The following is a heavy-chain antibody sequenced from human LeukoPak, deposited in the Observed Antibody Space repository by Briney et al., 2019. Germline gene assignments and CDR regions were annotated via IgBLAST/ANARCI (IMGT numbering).Heavy chain of an antibody. V-gene: IGHV3-23*01. CDR1: GFTFSSYA. D-gene: IGHD3-10*01. Sequence: GGSLRLSCAASGFTFSSYAMTWVRRAPGKGLEWVSSISSSGGSTYYADSVKGRFTISRDNSKNTLYLQMNSLRAEDTAVYYCVQSTNYFDSGSPPFDYWGQGTLVTVSS. CDR2: ISSSGGST. J-gene: IGHJ4*02. CDR3: VQSTNYFDSGSPPFDY.